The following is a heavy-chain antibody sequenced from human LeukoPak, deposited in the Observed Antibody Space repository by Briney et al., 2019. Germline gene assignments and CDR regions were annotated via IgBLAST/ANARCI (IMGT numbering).Heavy chain of an antibody. CDR1: GFIFSSYA. J-gene: IGHJ4*02. Sequence: GGSLRLSCAGSGFIFSSYAVSWVRQAPGQGLEWVSVISDSGDYTSYADSVRGRFTISRDNSRNTLYLQMISLRPEDTAVYYCAKDTSIGKYCTNGVCSPFDYWGQGTLVTVSS. D-gene: IGHD2-8*01. CDR2: ISDSGDYT. CDR3: AKDTSIGKYCTNGVCSPFDY. V-gene: IGHV3-23*01.